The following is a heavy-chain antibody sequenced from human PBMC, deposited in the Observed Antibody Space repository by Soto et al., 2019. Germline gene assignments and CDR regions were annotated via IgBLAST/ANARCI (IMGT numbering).Heavy chain of an antibody. D-gene: IGHD6-13*01. CDR2: INHSGST. Sequence: SETLSLTCAVYGGSFSGYYWSWIRQPPGKGLEWIGEINHSGSTNYNPSLKSRVTISVDTSKNQFSLKLSSVTAADTAVYYCARVRGGIAASLYYFDYWGQGTLVTVSS. J-gene: IGHJ4*02. V-gene: IGHV4-34*01. CDR3: ARVRGGIAASLYYFDY. CDR1: GGSFSGYY.